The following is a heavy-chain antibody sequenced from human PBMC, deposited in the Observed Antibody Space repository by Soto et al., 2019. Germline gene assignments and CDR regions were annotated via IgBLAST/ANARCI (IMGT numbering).Heavy chain of an antibody. Sequence: QLQLQESGPGLVKPSQTLSLACTVSGGSFSSGGYYWSWIRQLPGKGLEWIGYIYYSESTYYNPSLKCRFTRSLYTSKNQFSLKLSSVTAADTAVYYCARATSFSGHHGYWGQGTLVTVSS. CDR1: GGSFSSGGYY. V-gene: IGHV4-31*03. J-gene: IGHJ4*02. CDR2: IYYSEST. CDR3: ARATSFSGHHGY. D-gene: IGHD2-8*02.